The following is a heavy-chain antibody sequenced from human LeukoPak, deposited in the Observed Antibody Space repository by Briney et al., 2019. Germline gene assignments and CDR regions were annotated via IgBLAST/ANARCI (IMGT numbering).Heavy chain of an antibody. V-gene: IGHV3-74*01. CDR1: GFTFSSYW. CDR3: SSGYYYDLFDY. D-gene: IGHD3-22*01. Sequence: GGPLRLSCAASGFTFSSYWMHWVRQAPGKALVWVSRINSYGSSTSYAASVKGRFTISRDNAKNTLYLQMNSLRAEDTAVYYCSSGYYYDLFDYWGQGTLVTVSS. J-gene: IGHJ4*02. CDR2: INSYGSST.